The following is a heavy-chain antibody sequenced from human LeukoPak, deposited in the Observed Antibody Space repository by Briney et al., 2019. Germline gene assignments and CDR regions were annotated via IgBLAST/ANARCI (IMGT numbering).Heavy chain of an antibody. D-gene: IGHD4-17*01. CDR1: GYTFTSYG. Sequence: ASVKVSCKASGYTFTSYGISWVRQAPGQGLEWMGWINAGNGNTKYSQEFQGRVTITRDTSASTAYMELSSLRSEDMAVYYCARDYGDYGGLESWGQGTLVTVSS. CDR2: INAGNGNT. CDR3: ARDYGDYGGLES. V-gene: IGHV1-3*03. J-gene: IGHJ5*01.